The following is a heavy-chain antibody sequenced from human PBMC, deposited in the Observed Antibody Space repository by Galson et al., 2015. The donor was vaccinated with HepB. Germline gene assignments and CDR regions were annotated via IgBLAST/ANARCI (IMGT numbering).Heavy chain of an antibody. CDR2: IIPILGIA. CDR1: GGTFSSYT. J-gene: IGHJ3*02. D-gene: IGHD3-22*01. V-gene: IGHV1-69*02. Sequence: SVKVSCKASGGTFSSYTISWVRKAPGQGLEWMGRIIPILGIANYAQKFQGRVTITADKSKSTAYMELSSLRSEDTAVYYCARAYYYDSIGGLAFDIWVRGTDVIVSS. CDR3: ARAYYYDSIGGLAFDI.